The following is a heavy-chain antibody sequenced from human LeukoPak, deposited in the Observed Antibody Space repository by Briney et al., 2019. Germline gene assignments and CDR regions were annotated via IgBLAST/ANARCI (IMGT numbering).Heavy chain of an antibody. CDR1: GFIFSYYG. CDR2: IWSDGTIQ. D-gene: IGHD4-23*01. CDR3: ATDRKVGTWDPRFNY. Sequence: GGSLRLSCAASGFIFSYYGMHWVRQAPGKGLEWLAVIWSDGTIQYYADPVKGRFTISRDNAKFSLYLQMNSLRAEDTAIYYCATDRKVGTWDPRFNYWGQGTLVTVSS. V-gene: IGHV3-33*03. J-gene: IGHJ4*02.